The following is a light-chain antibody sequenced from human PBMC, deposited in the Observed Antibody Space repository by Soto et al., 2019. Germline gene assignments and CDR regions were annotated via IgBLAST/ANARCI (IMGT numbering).Light chain of an antibody. Sequence: EIVLTQSPGTLSLSPGERATLSCRASQSVSSSYLAWYQQKPGQPPRLLIYGASSRATGIQDRFSGSGSGTDFTLTIRRLEPEDFAVFYCKHYDSLPITFGQGTRLEIK. CDR2: GAS. CDR3: KHYDSLPIT. V-gene: IGKV3-20*01. J-gene: IGKJ5*01. CDR1: QSVSSSY.